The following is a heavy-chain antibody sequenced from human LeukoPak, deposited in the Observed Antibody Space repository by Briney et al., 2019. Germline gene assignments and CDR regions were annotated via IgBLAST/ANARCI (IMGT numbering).Heavy chain of an antibody. Sequence: PGGSLRLSCAASGFTFSDYILDWVRQASGKGLEWVGRIRRGANSYTTEYAASVKGRFIISRDDSKNSLYLHMNSLKTEDTAVYHCTRDGGEGGNSAFDIWGQGTMVTVSS. CDR2: IRRGANSYTT. V-gene: IGHV3-72*01. D-gene: IGHD3-16*01. CDR1: GFTFSDYI. J-gene: IGHJ3*02. CDR3: TRDGGEGGNSAFDI.